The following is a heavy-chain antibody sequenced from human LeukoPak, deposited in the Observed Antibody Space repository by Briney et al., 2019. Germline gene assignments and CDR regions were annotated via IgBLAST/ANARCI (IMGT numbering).Heavy chain of an antibody. V-gene: IGHV3-74*01. CDR3: ARGGPPGITGTTYIGY. J-gene: IGHJ4*02. D-gene: IGHD1-7*01. Sequence: QPGGSLRLSCAASGFTFSSYWMHWVRQAPRKGLVWVSRLNSDGSSTSYADSVKGRFTISRDNAKNTLYLQMNSLRAEDTAVYYCARGGPPGITGTTYIGYWGQGTLVTVSS. CDR1: GFTFSSYW. CDR2: LNSDGSST.